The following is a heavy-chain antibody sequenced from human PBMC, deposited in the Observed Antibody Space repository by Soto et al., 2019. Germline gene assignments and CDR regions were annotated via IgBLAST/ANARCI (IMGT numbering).Heavy chain of an antibody. CDR1: GDSISSYY. V-gene: IGHV4-59*01. CDR2: IYYSGST. CDR3: ARVVGPNYYMDV. Sequence: SETLSLTCTVSGDSISSYYWSWIRQPPGKGLEWIGYIYYSGSTNYNPSLKSRVTISVDTSKNQFSLKLSSVTAADTAVYYCARVVGPNYYMDVWGKGTTVTVSS. D-gene: IGHD3-10*01. J-gene: IGHJ6*03.